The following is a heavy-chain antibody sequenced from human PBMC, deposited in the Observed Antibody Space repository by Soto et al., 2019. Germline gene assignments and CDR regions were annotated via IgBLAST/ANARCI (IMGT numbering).Heavy chain of an antibody. Sequence: QVQLVQSGAEVKKPGASVKVSCKASGYTFTSYGITWVRQAHGQGLEWMGWISGYNGNTNYAQKLQGRVTMTTDTSTTTAYMERTSLRSDDTAVYYCASYSSCWYHYYGMDVWGQGTTVTVSS. CDR3: ASYSSCWYHYYGMDV. CDR2: ISGYNGNT. J-gene: IGHJ6*02. D-gene: IGHD6-19*01. V-gene: IGHV1-18*01. CDR1: GYTFTSYG.